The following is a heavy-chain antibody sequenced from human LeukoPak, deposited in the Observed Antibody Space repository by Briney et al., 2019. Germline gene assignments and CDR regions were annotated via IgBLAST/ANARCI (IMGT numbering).Heavy chain of an antibody. J-gene: IGHJ6*03. V-gene: IGHV3-23*01. CDR1: GFTFSSYA. Sequence: GGSLRLSCAASGFTFSSYAMSWVRQAPGKGLEWVSAISGSGGSTYYADSVKGRFTISRDNSKNSLYLQMNSLRAEDTAVYYCARVGGYYYYMDVWGKGTTVTVSS. CDR2: ISGSGGST. D-gene: IGHD3-10*01. CDR3: ARVGGYYYYMDV.